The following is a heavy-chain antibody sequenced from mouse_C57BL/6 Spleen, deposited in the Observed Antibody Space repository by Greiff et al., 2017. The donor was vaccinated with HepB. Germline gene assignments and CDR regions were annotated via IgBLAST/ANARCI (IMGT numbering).Heavy chain of an antibody. Sequence: QVQLQQSGAELVKPGASVKLSCKASGYTFTSYWMHWEKQRPGQGLEWIGMIHPNSGSTNYNEKFKSKATLTVDKSSSTAYMQLSSLTSEDSAVYYCARSGSSSYYFDYWGQGTTLTVSS. CDR1: GYTFTSYW. V-gene: IGHV1-64*01. CDR3: ARSGSSSYYFDY. J-gene: IGHJ2*01. CDR2: IHPNSGST. D-gene: IGHD1-1*01.